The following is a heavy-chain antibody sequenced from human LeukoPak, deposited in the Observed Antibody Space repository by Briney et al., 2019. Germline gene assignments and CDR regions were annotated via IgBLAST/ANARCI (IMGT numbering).Heavy chain of an antibody. D-gene: IGHD3-3*01. CDR3: AKADNLAVVWDFWSGYYSYYGMDV. Sequence: GGSLRLSCAASGFTSSSYGMHWVRQAPGKGLEWVAVISYDGSNKYYADSVKGRFTISRDNSKNTLYLQMNSLRAEDTAVYYCAKADNLAVVWDFWSGYYSYYGMDVRGQGTTVTVSS. J-gene: IGHJ6*02. CDR2: ISYDGSNK. V-gene: IGHV3-30*18. CDR1: GFTSSSYG.